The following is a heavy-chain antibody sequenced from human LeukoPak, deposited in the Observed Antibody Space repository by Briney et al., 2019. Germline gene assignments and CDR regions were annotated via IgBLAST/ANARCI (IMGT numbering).Heavy chain of an antibody. CDR3: AELGITMIGGV. CDR1: GFTFSNYG. V-gene: IGHV3-30*02. J-gene: IGHJ6*04. CDR2: IRFDGTSK. Sequence: GGSLRLSCAASGFTFSNYGMHWVRQAPGKGLEWVAFIRFDGTSKYYADSVKGRFTISRDNAKNSLYLQMNSLRAEDTAVYYCAELGITMIGGVWGKGTTVTISS. D-gene: IGHD3-10*02.